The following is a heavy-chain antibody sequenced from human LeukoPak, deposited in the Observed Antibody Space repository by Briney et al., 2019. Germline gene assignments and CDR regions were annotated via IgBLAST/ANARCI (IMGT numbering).Heavy chain of an antibody. V-gene: IGHV3-23*01. CDR1: GFTFSSYA. J-gene: IGHJ4*02. Sequence: GGSLRLSCAASGFTFSSYAMSWVRQAPGKGLEWVSAISGSGFTYYADSVKGRFTISRDNSKNSLYLQMNSLRAEDTAVYYCARDFPRSGRWGQGTLVTVSS. CDR2: ISGSGFT. CDR3: ARDFPRSGR.